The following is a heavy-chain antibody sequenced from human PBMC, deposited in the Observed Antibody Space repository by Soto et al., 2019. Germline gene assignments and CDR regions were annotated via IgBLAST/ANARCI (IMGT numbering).Heavy chain of an antibody. D-gene: IGHD5-18*01. J-gene: IGHJ4*02. CDR2: ISGSGGST. Sequence: GGSLRLSCAASGFTFSSYTMSWVRQAPGKGLEWVSGISGSGGSTYYADSVKGRFTISRDNSKNTMYLQMNSLRAEDTAVYYCAKGFSPYTYGPNDYWGQGTLVTVSS. CDR1: GFTFSSYT. V-gene: IGHV3-23*01. CDR3: AKGFSPYTYGPNDY.